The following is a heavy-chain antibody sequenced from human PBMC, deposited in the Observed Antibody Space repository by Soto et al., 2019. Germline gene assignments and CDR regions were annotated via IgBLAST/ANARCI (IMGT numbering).Heavy chain of an antibody. D-gene: IGHD3-22*01. CDR3: ARYYASSNYPFDY. J-gene: IGHJ4*02. Sequence: PSETLSLTCTVSGGSIRSDAYYWSWIRQHPGKGLEWIGYIYYSGRTYYNPSLKSRLTISVDTSKNQFSLKLTSVTAADTAVYYCARYYASSNYPFDYWGQGXLVTVYS. V-gene: IGHV4-31*03. CDR1: GGSIRSDAYY. CDR2: IYYSGRT.